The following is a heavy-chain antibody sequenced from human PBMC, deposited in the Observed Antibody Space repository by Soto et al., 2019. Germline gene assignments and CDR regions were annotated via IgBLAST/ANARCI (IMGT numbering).Heavy chain of an antibody. CDR2: ISGSGGGT. CDR3: TRDPNGDHIGAFDF. V-gene: IGHV3-23*04. J-gene: IGHJ3*01. CDR1: KFTFSAYA. Sequence: EVQVVESGGGLVQPGGSLRLSCATSKFTFSAYAMNWVRQAPGEGLEWVSSISGSGGGTSYADSVKGRFSISRDNSKNTLYLRMNSLRVEDTAVYYCTRDPNGDHIGAFDFWGQGIVVTVSS. D-gene: IGHD4-17*01.